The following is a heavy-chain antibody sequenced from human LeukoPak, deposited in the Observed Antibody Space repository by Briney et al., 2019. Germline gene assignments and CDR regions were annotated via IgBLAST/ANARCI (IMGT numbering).Heavy chain of an antibody. D-gene: IGHD3-3*01. CDR3: ARETIFGVLIAGFRWFDP. V-gene: IGHV4-61*09. CDR2: IYTSGST. Sequence: PSETLSLTCTVSGGSISRGSYYWSWIRQPAGKGLEWIGHIYTSGSTNYNPSLKSRVTISVDTSKNQFSLNLTSVTAADTAVYYCARETIFGVLIAGFRWFDPWGQETLVTVSS. J-gene: IGHJ5*02. CDR1: GGSISRGSYY.